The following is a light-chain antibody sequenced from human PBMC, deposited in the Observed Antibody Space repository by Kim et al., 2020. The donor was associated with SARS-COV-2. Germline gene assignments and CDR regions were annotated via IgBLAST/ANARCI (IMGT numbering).Light chain of an antibody. CDR2: DNN. Sequence: QSVLTQPPSVSAAPGQKVSIPCSGGSSNIGNNYVSWYQQFPGTAPKLLIYDNNKRPSGIPDRFSGSKSGTSATLGITGLQTGDEADYYCGTWDSSLSAVVFGGGTQPTVL. J-gene: IGLJ3*02. CDR1: SSNIGNNY. V-gene: IGLV1-51*01. CDR3: GTWDSSLSAVV.